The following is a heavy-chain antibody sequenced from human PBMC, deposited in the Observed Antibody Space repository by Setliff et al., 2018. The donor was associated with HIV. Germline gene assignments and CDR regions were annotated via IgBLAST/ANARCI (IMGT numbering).Heavy chain of an antibody. CDR1: GYTLTSYD. CDR3: ARGYLISGTQKSYYMDV. CDR2: MNPNTGNT. V-gene: IGHV1-8*03. Sequence: ASVKVSCKASGYTLTSYDINWVRQATGQGLEWMGWMNPNTGNTGYAQKFQGRVSITRSTSINTAYMELSTLRSEDTAVYYCARGYLISGTQKSYYMDVWGKGTTVTVSS. D-gene: IGHD1-26*01. J-gene: IGHJ6*03.